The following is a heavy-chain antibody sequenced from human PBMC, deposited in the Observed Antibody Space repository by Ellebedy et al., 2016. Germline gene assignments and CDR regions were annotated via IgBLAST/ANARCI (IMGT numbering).Heavy chain of an antibody. D-gene: IGHD3-3*01. CDR3: ATLRRGVVIY. CDR2: IYTSGST. J-gene: IGHJ4*02. Sequence: SETLSLTXTVSGGSISSYYWSWIRQPAGKGLEWIGRIYTSGSTNYNPSLKSRVTISVDKSKNQFSLKLSSVTAADTAVYYCATLRRGVVIYWGQGTLVTVSS. V-gene: IGHV4-4*07. CDR1: GGSISSYY.